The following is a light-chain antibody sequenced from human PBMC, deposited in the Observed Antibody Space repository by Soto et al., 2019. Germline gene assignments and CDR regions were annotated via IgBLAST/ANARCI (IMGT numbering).Light chain of an antibody. CDR3: QRYGSSPYT. V-gene: IGKV3-11*01. Sequence: EIVLTQSPATLSLSPGERATLSCRASQSVSSYLAWYQQKPGQAPRLLIYDASNRATGIPARFSGSGSGTDFTLTISSLEPEDFAVYYCQRYGSSPYTFGQGTKLEIK. CDR1: QSVSSY. CDR2: DAS. J-gene: IGKJ2*01.